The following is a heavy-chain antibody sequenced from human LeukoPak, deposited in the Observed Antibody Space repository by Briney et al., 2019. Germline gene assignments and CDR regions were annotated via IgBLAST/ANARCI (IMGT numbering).Heavy chain of an antibody. CDR1: GFTFSSHS. V-gene: IGHV3-21*01. CDR3: ARDSVWVAVAGRKDLYYYYYYMDV. Sequence: PGGSLRLSCAASGFTFSSHSMNWVRQAPGKGLEWVSSITSSSGHIYDADSVKGRFTISRDNAKNSLYLQMNSLRAEDTAVYYCARDSVWVAVAGRKDLYYYYYYMDVWGKGTTVTISS. J-gene: IGHJ6*03. D-gene: IGHD6-19*01. CDR2: ITSSSGHI.